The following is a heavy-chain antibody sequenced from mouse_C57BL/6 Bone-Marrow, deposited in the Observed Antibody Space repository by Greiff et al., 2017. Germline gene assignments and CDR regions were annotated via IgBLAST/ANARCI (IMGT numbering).Heavy chain of an antibody. V-gene: IGHV1-55*01. CDR1: GYTFTSYW. Sequence: QVQLQQPGAELVKPGASVKMSCKASGYTFTSYWITWVKQRPGQGLEWIGDIYPGSGSTNYNEKFKSKATLTVYTSSSTAYMQLSSLTSEDSAVYYCARDIYYGYDDWFAYWGQGTLVTVSA. CDR2: IYPGSGST. J-gene: IGHJ3*01. CDR3: ARDIYYGYDDWFAY. D-gene: IGHD2-2*01.